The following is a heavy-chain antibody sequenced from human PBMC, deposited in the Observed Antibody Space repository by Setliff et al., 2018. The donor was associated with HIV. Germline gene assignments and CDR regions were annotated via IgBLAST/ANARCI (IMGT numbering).Heavy chain of an antibody. Sequence: ASVKVSCKASGYTFTSYAMHWVRQAPGQRLEWMGWINAGNGNTKYSQEFQGRVTITRDTSASTAYMELSSLRSEDMAVYYCARETYYYDSSGYYWGDAFDIWGQVTMVTVSS. J-gene: IGHJ3*02. CDR1: GYTFTSYA. CDR2: INAGNGNT. D-gene: IGHD3-22*01. V-gene: IGHV1-3*03. CDR3: ARETYYYDSSGYYWGDAFDI.